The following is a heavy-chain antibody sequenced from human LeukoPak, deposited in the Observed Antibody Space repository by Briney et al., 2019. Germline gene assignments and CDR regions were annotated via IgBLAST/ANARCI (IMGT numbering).Heavy chain of an antibody. CDR2: IWYDGSNK. CDR3: ARVPASGWDYYDSSGTGGAFDI. V-gene: IGHV3-33*01. J-gene: IGHJ3*02. Sequence: GGSLRLSCAASGFTFSIYGMHWVRQAPGKGLEWVAVIWYDGSNKYYADSVKGRFTISRDNSKNTLYLQMNSLRAEETAVYYCARVPASGWDYYDSSGTGGAFDIWGQGTMVTVSS. CDR1: GFTFSIYG. D-gene: IGHD3-22*01.